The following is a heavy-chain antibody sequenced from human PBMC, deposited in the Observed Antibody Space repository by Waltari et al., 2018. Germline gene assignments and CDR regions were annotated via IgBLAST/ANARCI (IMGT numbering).Heavy chain of an antibody. CDR3: ARGMDDLSSGLLFDY. Sequence: EVQLVESGGGLVKPGGSLRLSCAASGFTFSSYSMNWVRQAPGKGLEWVSSISSSSSYIYYADSVKGRFTISRDNAKNSLYLQMNSLRAEDTAVYYCARGMDDLSSGLLFDYWGQGTLVTVSS. V-gene: IGHV3-21*01. D-gene: IGHD3-16*01. CDR1: GFTFSSYS. CDR2: ISSSSSYI. J-gene: IGHJ4*02.